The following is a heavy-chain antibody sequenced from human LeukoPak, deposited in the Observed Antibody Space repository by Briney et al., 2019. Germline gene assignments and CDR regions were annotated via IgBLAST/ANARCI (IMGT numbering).Heavy chain of an antibody. CDR2: ISGSGGST. Sequence: GGSLRLSCAASGFTFSSYAMSWVRQAPGKGLEWVSAISGSGGSTYYADSVKGRFTISRDNSKNTLYLQMNSLRAEDTAVYYCAKNAGYSSGWYYYYYGMDVWGQGTTVTVSS. CDR3: AKNAGYSSGWYYYYYGMDV. CDR1: GFTFSSYA. V-gene: IGHV3-23*01. J-gene: IGHJ6*02. D-gene: IGHD6-19*01.